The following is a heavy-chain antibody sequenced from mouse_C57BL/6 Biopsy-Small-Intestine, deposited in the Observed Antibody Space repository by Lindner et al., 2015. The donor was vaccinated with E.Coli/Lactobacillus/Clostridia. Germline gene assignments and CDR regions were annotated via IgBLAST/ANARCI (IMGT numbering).Heavy chain of an antibody. CDR2: ILPGSGST. CDR3: ARSFYYKSLDY. Sequence: VQLQESGAELVKPGASVKLSCKATGYTFTGYWIEWVKQRPGHGLEWIGEILPGSGSTHYNEKFKGKATFTADASSNTAYMQLSSLTTEGSAIYYCARSFYYKSLDYWGQGTTLTVSS. CDR1: GYTFTGYW. V-gene: IGHV1-9*01. J-gene: IGHJ2*01. D-gene: IGHD1-1*01.